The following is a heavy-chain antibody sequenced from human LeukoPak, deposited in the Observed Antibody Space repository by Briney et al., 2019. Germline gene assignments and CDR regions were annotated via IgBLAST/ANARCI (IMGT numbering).Heavy chain of an antibody. D-gene: IGHD2-15*01. J-gene: IGHJ5*02. V-gene: IGHV4-59*11. CDR1: GGSISSHY. Sequence: PSETLSLTCTVSGGSISSHYWSWIRQPPGKGLEWIGYIYYSGSTNYNPSLKSRVTISVDTSKNQFSLKLSSVTAADTAVYYCARDFVGSNWFDPWGQGTLVTVSS. CDR3: ARDFVGSNWFDP. CDR2: IYYSGST.